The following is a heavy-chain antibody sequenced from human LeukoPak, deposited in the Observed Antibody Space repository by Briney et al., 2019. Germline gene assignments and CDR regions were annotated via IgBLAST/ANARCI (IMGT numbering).Heavy chain of an antibody. D-gene: IGHD2-2*01. CDR1: GYSFTSYW. CDR2: IYPGDSDT. J-gene: IGHJ4*02. Sequence: GEALKISCKGSGYSFTSYWIGWVRQMPGKGLEWMGIIYPGDSDTRYSPSFQGQVTISADKSISTAYLQWSSLKASDTAMYYCANPGQLPNVYFDYWGQGTLVTVSS. V-gene: IGHV5-51*01. CDR3: ANPGQLPNVYFDY.